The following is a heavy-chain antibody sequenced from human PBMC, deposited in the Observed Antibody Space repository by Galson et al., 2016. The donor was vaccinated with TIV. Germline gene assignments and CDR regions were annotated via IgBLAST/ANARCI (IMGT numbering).Heavy chain of an antibody. V-gene: IGHV5-51*03. Sequence: QSGAEVKKPGESLKISCKDSGYNFRSYWIAWVRQMPGKGFEWLGITFPNDSDIRYSPYFRGLVAMSADKSTSTAYLQCSSLKASDTAMYYCARMSLLGALDVWGQGTMVIVSS. J-gene: IGHJ3*01. D-gene: IGHD3-16*01. CDR2: TFPNDSDI. CDR1: GYNFRSYW. CDR3: ARMSLLGALDV.